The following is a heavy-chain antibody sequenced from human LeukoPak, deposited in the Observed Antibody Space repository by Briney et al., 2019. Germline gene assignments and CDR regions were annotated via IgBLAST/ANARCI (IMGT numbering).Heavy chain of an antibody. V-gene: IGHV1-2*02. CDR1: GYTLTGFY. D-gene: IGHD6-13*01. J-gene: IGHJ3*02. Sequence: SVKLSCKASGYTLTGFYMRWVRQAPGQGLEWMGWINPNSGGTNYAQKFQGRVTMTRDTDISTAYMELSRLRSDDAAVYYCARDLRGAAGSKGDTFDIWGQGTMVSVSS. CDR2: INPNSGGT. CDR3: ARDLRGAAGSKGDTFDI.